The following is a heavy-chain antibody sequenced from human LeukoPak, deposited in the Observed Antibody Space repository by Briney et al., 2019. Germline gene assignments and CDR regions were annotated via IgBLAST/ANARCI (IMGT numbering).Heavy chain of an antibody. J-gene: IGHJ4*02. CDR3: ARDRSGSYLGLKKLAYFDY. V-gene: IGHV3-21*01. D-gene: IGHD1-26*01. CDR1: GFTFSSYS. CDR2: ISSSSSYI. Sequence: GGSLRLSCAASGFTFSSYSMNWVRQAPGKGLEWVSPISSSSSYIYYADSVKGRFTISRDNAKNSLYLQMNSLRAEDTAVYYCARDRSGSYLGLKKLAYFDYWGQGTLVTVSS.